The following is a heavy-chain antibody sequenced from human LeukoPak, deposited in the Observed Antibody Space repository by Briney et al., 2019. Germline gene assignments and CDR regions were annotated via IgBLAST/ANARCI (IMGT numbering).Heavy chain of an antibody. J-gene: IGHJ5*02. V-gene: IGHV4-39*07. D-gene: IGHD6-13*01. CDR3: ARDGIAAISDWFDP. CDR2: IYYSGST. CDR1: GGSISSSSYY. Sequence: PSETLSLTCTVSGGSISSSSYYWGWIRQPPGKGLEWIGSIYYSGSTYYNPSLKSRVTISVDTSKNQFSLKLSSVTAADTAVYYRARDGIAAISDWFDPWGQGTLVTVSS.